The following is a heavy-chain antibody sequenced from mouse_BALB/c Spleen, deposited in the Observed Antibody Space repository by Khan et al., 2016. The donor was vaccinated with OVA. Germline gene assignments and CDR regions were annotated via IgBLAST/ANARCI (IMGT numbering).Heavy chain of an antibody. CDR3: ARGATWYVDV. Sequence: VQLQQSGGEVVRPGTSVKISCKASGYTFTNYWLGWVKQRPGHGLEWIGDIYPGGDYTNYNEKFKGKATLTVDTSSSTANMELSSLTSEDSAVYFCARGATWYVDVWGAGTTVTVSS. V-gene: IGHV1-63*02. CDR2: IYPGGDYT. J-gene: IGHJ1*01. D-gene: IGHD3-1*01. CDR1: GYTFTNYW.